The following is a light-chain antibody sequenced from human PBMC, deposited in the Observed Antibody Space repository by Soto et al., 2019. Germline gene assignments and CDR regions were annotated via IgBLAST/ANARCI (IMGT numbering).Light chain of an antibody. V-gene: IGKV3-15*01. CDR2: GAS. CDR3: QQYHNWPPQYT. J-gene: IGKJ2*01. CDR1: QSVASN. Sequence: EIVMTQSPASLSVSPGDGATLSCRASQSVASNVAWYQQKPGQGPRLLIHGASTRAVGVPARFSGSGSGTDFNLTIHSLQSEDFAVYYCQQYHNWPPQYTFGQGTKLQIK.